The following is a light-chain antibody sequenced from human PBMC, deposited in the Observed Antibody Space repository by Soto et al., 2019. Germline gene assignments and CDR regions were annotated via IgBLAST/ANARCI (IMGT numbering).Light chain of an antibody. V-gene: IGKV1-39*01. CDR3: QQTTVTPHT. CDR2: AAH. CDR1: PDIRQS. Sequence: IQMTQSPDSLSASLGDRVTVTCRASPDIRQSVNWYQQKPAKPPKLLIYAAHILESGVPSRFSASGYVTDFALAISRLKPEDLGTYYCQQTTVTPHTFGQETLLQIK. J-gene: IGKJ2*01.